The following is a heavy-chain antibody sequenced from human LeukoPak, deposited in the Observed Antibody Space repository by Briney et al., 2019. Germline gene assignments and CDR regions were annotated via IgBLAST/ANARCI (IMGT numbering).Heavy chain of an antibody. CDR3: ARGSKSYGDYIRSRIHYFDY. Sequence: GSLRLSCAASGFTFSSYAMSWIRQPPGKGLEWIGEINHSGSTNYNPSLKSRVTISVDTSKNQFSLKLSSVTAADTAVYYCARGSKSYGDYIRSRIHYFDYWGQGTLVTVSS. CDR2: INHSGST. V-gene: IGHV4-34*01. J-gene: IGHJ4*02. CDR1: GFTFSSYA. D-gene: IGHD4-17*01.